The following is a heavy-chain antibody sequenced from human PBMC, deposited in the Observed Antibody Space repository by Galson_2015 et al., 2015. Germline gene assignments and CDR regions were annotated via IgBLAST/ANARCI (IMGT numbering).Heavy chain of an antibody. D-gene: IGHD2-15*01. CDR3: ARDPGGYCSGGSCYDY. Sequence: SVKVSCKASGYTFTGYYMHWVRQAPGQGLEWMGRINPDSGVTNYAQKFQGRVTMTGDTSISTAYMELSRLRSDDTAVYYCARDPGGYCSGGSCYDYWGQGTLVTVSS. V-gene: IGHV1-2*06. CDR1: GYTFTGYY. CDR2: INPDSGVT. J-gene: IGHJ4*02.